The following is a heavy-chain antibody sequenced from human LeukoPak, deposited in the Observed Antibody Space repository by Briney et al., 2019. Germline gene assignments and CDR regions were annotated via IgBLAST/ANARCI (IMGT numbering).Heavy chain of an antibody. Sequence: PSETLSLTCTVSGGSISSYYWSWIRQPPGKGLEWIGYIYHSGSTYYNPSLKSRVTISVDRSKNQFSLKLSSVTAADTAVYYCASIGDSSSSYFDYWGQGTLVTVSS. CDR3: ASIGDSSSSYFDY. J-gene: IGHJ4*02. CDR2: IYHSGST. CDR1: GGSISSYY. V-gene: IGHV4-59*12. D-gene: IGHD6-6*01.